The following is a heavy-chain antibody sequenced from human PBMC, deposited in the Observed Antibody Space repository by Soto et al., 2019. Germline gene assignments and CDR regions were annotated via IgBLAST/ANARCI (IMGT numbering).Heavy chain of an antibody. J-gene: IGHJ4*02. Sequence: PGGSLRLSCAASGFTFSSYAMSWVRQAPGKGLEWVSAISGSGGSTYYADSVKGRFTISRDNSKNTLYLQMDSLRAEDTAVYYCSKVMTIVVVPPFDYWGQGTLVTVSS. CDR3: SKVMTIVVVPPFDY. CDR1: GFTFSSYA. CDR2: ISGSGGST. V-gene: IGHV3-23*01. D-gene: IGHD3-22*01.